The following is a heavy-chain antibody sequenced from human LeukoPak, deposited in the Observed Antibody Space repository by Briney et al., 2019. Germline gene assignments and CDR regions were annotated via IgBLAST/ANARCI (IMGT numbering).Heavy chain of an antibody. J-gene: IGHJ2*01. CDR3: ARDNLQAAISGYFDL. V-gene: IGHV1-3*01. D-gene: IGHD6-25*01. Sequence: GASVKVSCKASGYTFTSYDINWVRQATGQGLEWMGWINAGNGNTKYSQKFQGRVTITRDTSASTAYMELSSLRSEDTAVYYCARDNLQAAISGYFDLWGRGTLVTVSS. CDR1: GYTFTSYD. CDR2: INAGNGNT.